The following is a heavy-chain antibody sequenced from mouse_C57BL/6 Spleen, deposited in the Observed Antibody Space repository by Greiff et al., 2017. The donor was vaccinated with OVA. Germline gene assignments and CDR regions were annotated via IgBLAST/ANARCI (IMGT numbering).Heavy chain of an antibody. J-gene: IGHJ3*01. D-gene: IGHD2-4*01. CDR2: IWTGGGT. CDR3: ARGIYYDYDGFAY. CDR1: GFSLTSYA. V-gene: IGHV2-9-1*01. Sequence: QVQLQQSGPGLVAPSQSLSITCTVSGFSLTSYAISWVRQPPGKGLEWLGVIWTGGGTNYNSALKSRLSLSKDNSKSQVFLKMNSLQTDDTARYYCARGIYYDYDGFAYWGQGTLVTVSA.